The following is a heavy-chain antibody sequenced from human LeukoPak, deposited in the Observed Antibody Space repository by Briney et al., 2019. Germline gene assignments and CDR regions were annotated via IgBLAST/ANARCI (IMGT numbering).Heavy chain of an antibody. CDR3: ARVDYYGSGNYFGY. CDR1: GGSISSGDYY. D-gene: IGHD3-10*01. J-gene: IGHJ4*02. Sequence: SQTLSLTCTVSGGSISSGDYYWSWIRQHPGKGLERIGYIYYSGSTYYNPSLESRVTISVDTSKNQFSLKLSSVTAADTAVYYCARVDYYGSGNYFGYWGQGTLVTVSS. CDR2: IYYSGST. V-gene: IGHV4-31*03.